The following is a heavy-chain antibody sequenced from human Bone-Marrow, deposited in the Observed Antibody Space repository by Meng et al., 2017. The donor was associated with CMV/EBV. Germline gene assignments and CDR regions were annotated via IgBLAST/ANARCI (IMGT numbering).Heavy chain of an antibody. J-gene: IGHJ4*02. D-gene: IGHD4-23*01. CDR3: ASYDCGGNRIFDY. V-gene: IGHV3-48*04. CDR2: ISSSSSTI. Sequence: GESLKISCAASGFTFSSYSMNWVRQAPGKGLEWVSYISSSSSTIFYADSVKGRFTISRDNAKNSLYLQMNSLRAGDTAVYYCASYDCGGNRIFDYWGQGTLVTVSS. CDR1: GFTFSSYS.